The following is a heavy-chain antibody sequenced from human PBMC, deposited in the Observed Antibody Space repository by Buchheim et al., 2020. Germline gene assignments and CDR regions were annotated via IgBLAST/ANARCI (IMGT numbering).Heavy chain of an antibody. CDR3: VKDAAYSSSWSDFDY. D-gene: IGHD6-13*01. CDR2: ISGSGDAA. V-gene: IGHV3-23*01. CDR1: GFSFSSNA. J-gene: IGHJ4*02. Sequence: EVQLLVSGGGLVQPGGSLRLSCAASGFSFSSNAMTWVRQAPGKGLEWVSVISGSGDAAHYADSVKGRFTISRDNSKNTLYLQMNSLRAEDTAVYYCVKDAAYSSSWSDFDYWGQGTL.